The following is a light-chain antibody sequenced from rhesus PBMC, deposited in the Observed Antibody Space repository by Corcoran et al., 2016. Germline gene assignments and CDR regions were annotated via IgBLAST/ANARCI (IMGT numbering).Light chain of an antibody. CDR3: QKYDTSPYS. J-gene: IGKJ2*01. Sequence: QVTLTQSQATMSLSPGERDTLSCRASQSVGSSLAWYQQKAGQAPRLLIYGASTRSTGVPDRFSGSASGTDFPLTISSLEPEYFAVYYCQKYDTSPYSFGQGTKVEIK. V-gene: IGKV3-53*01. CDR1: QSVGSS. CDR2: GAS.